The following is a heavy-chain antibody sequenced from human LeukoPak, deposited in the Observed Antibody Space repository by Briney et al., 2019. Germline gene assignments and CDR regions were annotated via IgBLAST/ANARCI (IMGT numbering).Heavy chain of an antibody. CDR2: IWNDGSNK. D-gene: IGHD3-10*01. Sequence: GRSLRLSCAASGFTFSVYGMHWVRQAPGKGLEWVAVIWNDGSNKYYADSVNGRFTISRDNSKNTLYLQMNSLRADDTAVYSCARASGPFDYWGHGTLVTVSS. J-gene: IGHJ4*01. CDR1: GFTFSVYG. CDR3: ARASGPFDY. V-gene: IGHV3-33*01.